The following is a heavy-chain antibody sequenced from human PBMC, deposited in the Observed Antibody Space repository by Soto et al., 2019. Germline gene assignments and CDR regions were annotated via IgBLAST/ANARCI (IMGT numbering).Heavy chain of an antibody. CDR2: ISAYNGNT. Sequence: ASVKVSCKASGYTFTSYGISWVRQAPGQGLEWMGWISAYNGNTNYAQKLQGRVTMTTDTSTSTAYMELRSLRSDDTAVYYCARAHQINRGTPGWFAPWGKGTLVPVSS. CDR1: GYTFTSYG. CDR3: ARAHQINRGTPGWFAP. V-gene: IGHV1-18*01. D-gene: IGHD1-1*01. J-gene: IGHJ5*02.